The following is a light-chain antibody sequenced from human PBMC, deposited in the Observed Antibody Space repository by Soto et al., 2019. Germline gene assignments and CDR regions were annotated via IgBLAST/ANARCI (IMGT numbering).Light chain of an antibody. CDR2: EAS. Sequence: EVVLTQSPATLSLSPGEGATLSCRASQSIGRYLAWYQQKPGQAPRLLIYEASNRATGIPARFSGSGSGTDFTLSISSLEPEDFAVYYCQQRSHWPPYTFGQGTKLEIK. V-gene: IGKV3-11*01. CDR1: QSIGRY. J-gene: IGKJ2*01. CDR3: QQRSHWPPYT.